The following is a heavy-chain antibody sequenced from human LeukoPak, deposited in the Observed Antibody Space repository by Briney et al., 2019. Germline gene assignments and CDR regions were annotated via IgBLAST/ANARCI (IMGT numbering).Heavy chain of an antibody. J-gene: IGHJ6*02. V-gene: IGHV3-23*01. CDR3: ARDLHAGSTRDYYYGMDV. CDR1: GFTFSSYA. Sequence: PGGSLRLSCAASGFTFSSYAMTWVRQAPGKGLEWVSAISGSGGSTYYADSVKGRFTISRDNAKNSLYLQMNSLRAEGTAVYYCARDLHAGSTRDYYYGMDVWGQGTTVTVSS. D-gene: IGHD2-2*01. CDR2: ISGSGGST.